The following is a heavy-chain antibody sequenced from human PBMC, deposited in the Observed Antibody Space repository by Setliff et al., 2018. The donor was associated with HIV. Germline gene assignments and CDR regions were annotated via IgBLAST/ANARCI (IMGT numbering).Heavy chain of an antibody. V-gene: IGHV4-31*03. CDR3: ARGSSGWYVGGYFDY. CDR1: GGSISSGGYY. J-gene: IGHJ4*02. Sequence: PSETLSLTCTVSGGSISSGGYYWNWIRQHPGRGLEWIGYIYYSGTTYYNPSLKSRVTISVDTSKNQFSLKLNSVTAADTAVYYCARGSSGWYVGGYFDYWGQGTLVTVSS. D-gene: IGHD6-19*01. CDR2: IYYSGTT.